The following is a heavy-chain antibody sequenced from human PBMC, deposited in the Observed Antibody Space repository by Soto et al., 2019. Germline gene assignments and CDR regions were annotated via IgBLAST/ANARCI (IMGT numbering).Heavy chain of an antibody. CDR3: AKEFRHGEYSQVFDY. Sequence: EVQVLESGGDLVQPGGSLRLSCAASGFTFSSYAMTWVRQAPGRGLEWVSAISGSGDFTYHADSVRGRFTISRDNSKNTLYLQMNRLRAEDTAVYYCAKEFRHGEYSQVFDYWGQGTLVTVSS. D-gene: IGHD4-17*01. V-gene: IGHV3-23*01. CDR2: ISGSGDFT. CDR1: GFTFSSYA. J-gene: IGHJ4*02.